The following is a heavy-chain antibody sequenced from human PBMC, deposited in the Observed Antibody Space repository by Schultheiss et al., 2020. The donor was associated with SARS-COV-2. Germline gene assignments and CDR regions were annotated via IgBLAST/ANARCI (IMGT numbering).Heavy chain of an antibody. J-gene: IGHJ2*01. Sequence: SETLSLTCTVSGDSISSYYWSWIRQPPGKGLEWIGYIYYTGSTNYNPSLKSRVTISVDTSKNQFSLRLSSVTAADTAVYYCARELVGSAALWGRGTLVTVSS. CDR2: IYYTGST. CDR3: ARELVGSAAL. V-gene: IGHV4-59*08. CDR1: GDSISSYY. D-gene: IGHD1-26*01.